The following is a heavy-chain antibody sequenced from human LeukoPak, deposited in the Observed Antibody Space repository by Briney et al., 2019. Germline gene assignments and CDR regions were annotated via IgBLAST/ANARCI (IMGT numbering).Heavy chain of an antibody. CDR2: IYSGGST. CDR3: ARAGYYDSSGYLLTAFDI. CDR1: GFTVSSNY. D-gene: IGHD3-22*01. Sequence: GGSLRLSCEASGFTVSSNYMSWVRQAPGKGLEWVSVIYSGGSTYYADSVKGRFTISRDNSKNTLYLQMNSLRAEDTAVYYCARAGYYDSSGYLLTAFDIWGQGTMVTVSS. J-gene: IGHJ3*02. V-gene: IGHV3-53*01.